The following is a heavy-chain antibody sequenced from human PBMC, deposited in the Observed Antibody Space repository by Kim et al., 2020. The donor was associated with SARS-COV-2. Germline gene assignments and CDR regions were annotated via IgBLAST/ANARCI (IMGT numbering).Heavy chain of an antibody. V-gene: IGHV4-59*08. CDR1: NGSINFYY. J-gene: IGHJ4*02. CDR2: INYSGTT. CDR3: ARREFTMAYFDP. D-gene: IGHD3-10*01. Sequence: SETLSLTCTVSNGSINFYYWSWIRQPPGRGLEWIGYINYSGTTDYNRSLRSRATLSVDTSKNQFSLKLSSVTAADTALYYCARREFTMAYFDPWGRGTLV.